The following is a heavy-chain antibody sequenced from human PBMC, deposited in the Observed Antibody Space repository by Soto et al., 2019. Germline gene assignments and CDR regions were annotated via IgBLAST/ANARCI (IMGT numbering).Heavy chain of an antibody. D-gene: IGHD3-22*01. CDR2: ISYDGSNK. Sequence: QVQLVESGGGVVQPGRSLRLSCADSGFTFRSYAMHWVRQAPGKGLEWVAVISYDGSNKYYADSVKGRFTISRDNSKNTLYLQMNSLRAEDTAVYYCARVYYYDSSGYYYGFDYWGQGTLVTVSS. V-gene: IGHV3-30-3*01. J-gene: IGHJ4*02. CDR3: ARVYYYDSSGYYYGFDY. CDR1: GFTFRSYA.